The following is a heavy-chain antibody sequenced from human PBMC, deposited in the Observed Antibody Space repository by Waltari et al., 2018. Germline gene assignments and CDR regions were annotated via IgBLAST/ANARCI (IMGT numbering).Heavy chain of an antibody. Sequence: QVQLQESGPGLVKPSQTLSLTCTVSGGSISRGSYYWSWIRQPAGKGLEWIGRSYTSGSTNYNPSLKSRVTISVDTSKNQFSLKLSSVTAADTAVYYCARDPGYCSSTSCAPGRWGQGTLVTVSS. CDR2: SYTSGST. D-gene: IGHD2-2*01. CDR3: ARDPGYCSSTSCAPGR. CDR1: GGSISRGSYY. V-gene: IGHV4-61*02. J-gene: IGHJ4*02.